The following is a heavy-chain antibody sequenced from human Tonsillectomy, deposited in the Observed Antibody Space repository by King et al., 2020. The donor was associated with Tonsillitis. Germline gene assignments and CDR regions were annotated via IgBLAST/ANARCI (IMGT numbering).Heavy chain of an antibody. CDR2: IYYSGST. CDR3: AGYSGYDAALDY. V-gene: IGHV4-31*03. Sequence: VQLQESGPGLVKPSQTLSLTCTVSGGSISSGGYYWSWIRQHPGKGLEWIGYIYYSGSTYYNPSLMSRVTISLDTSKNQFSLKLRSVTAAATAVYYCAGYSGYDAALDYWGQGTLVTVSS. D-gene: IGHD5-12*01. CDR1: GGSISSGGYY. J-gene: IGHJ4*02.